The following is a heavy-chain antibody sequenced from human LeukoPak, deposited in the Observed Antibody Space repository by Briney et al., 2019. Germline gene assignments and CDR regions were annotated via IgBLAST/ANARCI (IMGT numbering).Heavy chain of an antibody. CDR1: GGSFSGYY. CDR3: ARGGLEPQLWLRLFYFEF. Sequence: SETLSLTCAVYGGSFSGYYWSWIRQPPGKGLEWIGEINHGGSTNYNPSLKSRVTISVDTSKNQFSLKLTSVTAADTAVYYCARGGLEPQLWLRLFYFEFWGQGVLVTVSS. J-gene: IGHJ4*02. CDR2: INHGGST. D-gene: IGHD5-18*01. V-gene: IGHV4-34*01.